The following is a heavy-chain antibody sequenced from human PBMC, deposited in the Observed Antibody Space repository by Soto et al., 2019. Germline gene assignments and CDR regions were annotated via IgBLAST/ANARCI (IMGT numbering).Heavy chain of an antibody. Sequence: QLQLQESGPGLVKPSETLSLTCTVSGASISSSTFYWGWIRQPPGKGLEWIGTVYYSGSAYYNPSLKSRLTISVDTSKNQCSLKLSSVTAADTALYYCVRHAPYRSGWANRNDYWGQGTLVNVSS. CDR2: VYYSGSA. CDR3: VRHAPYRSGWANRNDY. D-gene: IGHD6-19*01. CDR1: GASISSSTFY. J-gene: IGHJ4*02. V-gene: IGHV4-39*01.